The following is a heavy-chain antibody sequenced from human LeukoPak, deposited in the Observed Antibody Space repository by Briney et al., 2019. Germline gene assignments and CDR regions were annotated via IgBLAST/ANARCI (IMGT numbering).Heavy chain of an antibody. J-gene: IGHJ4*02. D-gene: IGHD3-10*01. CDR2: ISGSGGST. CDR3: AKGYYGSGSYYNPRLNYFDH. V-gene: IGHV3-23*01. Sequence: GGSLRLSCAASGFTFSSYAMSRVRQAPGKGLEWVSAISGSGGSTYYADSVKGRFTISRDNSKNTLYLQMNSLRAEDTAVYYCAKGYYGSGSYYNPRLNYFDHWGQGTLVTVSS. CDR1: GFTFSSYA.